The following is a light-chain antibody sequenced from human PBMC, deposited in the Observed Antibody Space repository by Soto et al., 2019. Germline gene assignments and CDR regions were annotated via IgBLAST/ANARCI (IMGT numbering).Light chain of an antibody. CDR2: EVS. V-gene: IGLV2-14*01. J-gene: IGLJ2*01. CDR3: SSYTRSSTLVV. Sequence: QSALTQPASVSGSPGQSITISCTGTSRDVGGYNYVSWYQQHPGKAPKLMIYEVSNRPSGVSNRFSGSKSGNTASLTISGLQAEDEADYYCSSYTRSSTLVVFGGGTTLTVL. CDR1: SRDVGGYNY.